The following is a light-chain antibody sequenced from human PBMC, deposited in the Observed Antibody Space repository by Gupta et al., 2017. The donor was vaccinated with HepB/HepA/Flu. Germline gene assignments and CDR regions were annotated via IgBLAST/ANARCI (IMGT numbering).Light chain of an antibody. CDR2: KDS. V-gene: IGLV3-25*02. CDR1: ALPKQY. J-gene: IGLJ2*01. Sequence: SYELTQPPSVSVSPGQTARISCSGDALPKQYAYWYQQKPGQAPVLVIYKDSERPSGIPERFSGSSSGTTVTLTISGVQAEDEAVYYCQSADSGGASVLFGGGTKLTVL. CDR3: QSADSGGASVL.